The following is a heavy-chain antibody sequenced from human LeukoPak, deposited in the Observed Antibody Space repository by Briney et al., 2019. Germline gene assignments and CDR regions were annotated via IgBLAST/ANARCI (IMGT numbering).Heavy chain of an antibody. J-gene: IGHJ6*03. CDR1: GYSISSGYY. D-gene: IGHD6-6*01. CDR3: ARNGFSSAGYYYYMDV. CDR2: IYHSGST. V-gene: IGHV4-38-2*02. Sequence: KPSETLSLTCTVSGYSISSGYYWGWIRQPPGKGLEWIGSIYHSGSTYYNPSLKSRVTIPVDTSKNQFSLKLSSVTAADTAVYYCARNGFSSAGYYYYMDVWGKGTTVTVSS.